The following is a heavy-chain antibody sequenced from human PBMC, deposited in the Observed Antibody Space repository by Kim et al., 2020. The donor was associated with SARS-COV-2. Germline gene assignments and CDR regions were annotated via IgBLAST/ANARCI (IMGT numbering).Heavy chain of an antibody. CDR2: IIPIFGTA. CDR3: ASYVPKRNGGGWFDP. J-gene: IGHJ5*02. CDR1: GGTFSSYA. V-gene: IGHV1-69*13. Sequence: SVKVSCKASGGTFSSYAISWVRQAPGQGLEWMGGIIPIFGTANYAQKFQGRVTITADESTSTAYMELSSLRSEDTAVYYCASYVPKRNGGGWFDPWGQGTLVTVSS. D-gene: IGHD3-10*02.